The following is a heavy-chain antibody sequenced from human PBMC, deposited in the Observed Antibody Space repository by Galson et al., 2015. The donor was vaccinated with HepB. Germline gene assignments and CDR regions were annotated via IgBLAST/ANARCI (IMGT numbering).Heavy chain of an antibody. J-gene: IGHJ5*02. V-gene: IGHV4-4*07. Sequence: ETLSLTCTVSGGSITNYYWNWIRQPAGKGLEWIGRIYTSGSIDYNPSFKSRVTMSVDTSKNQFSLKLSSVTAADTAVYYCARDRVDFPSNWFDPWGQGTLVTVSS. CDR3: ARDRVDFPSNWFDP. D-gene: IGHD3-3*01. CDR1: GGSITNYY. CDR2: IYTSGSI.